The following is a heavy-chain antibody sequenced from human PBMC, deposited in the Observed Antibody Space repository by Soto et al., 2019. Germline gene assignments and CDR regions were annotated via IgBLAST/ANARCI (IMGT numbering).Heavy chain of an antibody. J-gene: IGHJ4*02. CDR2: ISDDGSNK. V-gene: IGHV3-30*18. Sequence: QVQLVESGGGVVQPGRSLRLSCAASGFTFSSYGMHWVRQAPGKGLEWVAVISDDGSNKYYAESVKGRFTISRDNAKNTLYLQINSLRAEDTAVYYCAKERIARVVVSPYDYCGQGTLVTVSS. CDR3: AKERIARVVVSPYDY. CDR1: GFTFSSYG. D-gene: IGHD2-15*01.